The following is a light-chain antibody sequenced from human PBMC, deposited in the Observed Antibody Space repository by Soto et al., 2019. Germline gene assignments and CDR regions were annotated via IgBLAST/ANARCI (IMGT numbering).Light chain of an antibody. Sequence: EIVMTQSPATLSVSPGERAPLSCRASQAVYSNLAWYQQRPGQAPRLLIYGASSRATGVPARFSGSGSGTEFSLTISRLQSEDFAVYYCQQYYNWPRTFGQGTKVEI. CDR2: GAS. J-gene: IGKJ1*01. CDR3: QQYYNWPRT. V-gene: IGKV3-15*01. CDR1: QAVYSN.